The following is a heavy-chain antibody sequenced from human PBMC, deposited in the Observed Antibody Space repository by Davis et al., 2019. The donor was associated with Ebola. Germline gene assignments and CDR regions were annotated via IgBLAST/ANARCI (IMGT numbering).Heavy chain of an antibody. CDR2: IYYSGST. CDR1: GGSFSSYY. J-gene: IGHJ4*02. V-gene: IGHV4-59*06. Sequence: SETLSLTCAVYGGSFSSYYWSWIRQPPGKGLEWIGYIYYSGSTYYNPSLKSRVTISVDTSKNQFSLKLSSVTAADTAVYYCAGVRDILTGYLDYWGQGTLVTVSS. CDR3: AGVRDILTGYLDY. D-gene: IGHD3-9*01.